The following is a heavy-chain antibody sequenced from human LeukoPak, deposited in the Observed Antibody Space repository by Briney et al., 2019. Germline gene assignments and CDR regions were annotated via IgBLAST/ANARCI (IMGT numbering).Heavy chain of an antibody. Sequence: PGGSLRLSCAASGFTFSSYAMSWVRQAPGKGLEWVSAISGSGGSTYYADSVKGRFTISRDNSKNVVYLLMTNLRAEDTAVYYCARDDDSSPYQGYFDSWGQGALVTVSS. V-gene: IGHV3-23*01. D-gene: IGHD3-22*01. J-gene: IGHJ4*02. CDR3: ARDDDSSPYQGYFDS. CDR1: GFTFSSYA. CDR2: ISGSGGST.